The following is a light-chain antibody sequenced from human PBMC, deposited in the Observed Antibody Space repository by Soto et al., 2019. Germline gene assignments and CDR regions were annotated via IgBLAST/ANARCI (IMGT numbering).Light chain of an antibody. J-gene: IGLJ2*01. CDR1: SSDVGSYNL. V-gene: IGLV2-23*02. CDR2: EVS. CDR3: CSYAGSSAFMV. Sequence: QSALTQPASVSGSPGQSITISCTGTSSDVGSYNLVSWYQQHPGKAPKLMIYEVSKRPSGVSNRFSGSKSGNTASLTISGLQAEDAAEYYCCSYAGSSAFMVFGGGTKLTVL.